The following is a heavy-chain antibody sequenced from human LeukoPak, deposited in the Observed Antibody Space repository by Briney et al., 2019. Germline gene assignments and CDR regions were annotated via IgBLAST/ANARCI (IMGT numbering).Heavy chain of an antibody. Sequence: GGSLRLSCAASGFTVSSNHMSWVRQAPGKGLEWVSLIYSNNNIYYADSVKGRFTISRDNSKNTLFLQMNSLTAEDTAVYYCARTFLSGDGRKVRYFDDWGQGTLVTVSS. CDR2: IYSNNNI. CDR3: ARTFLSGDGRKVRYFDD. D-gene: IGHD5-24*01. J-gene: IGHJ4*02. V-gene: IGHV3-53*01. CDR1: GFTVSSNH.